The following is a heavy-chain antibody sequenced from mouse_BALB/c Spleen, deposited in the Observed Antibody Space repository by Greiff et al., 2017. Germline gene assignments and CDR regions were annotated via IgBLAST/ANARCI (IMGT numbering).Heavy chain of an antibody. Sequence: EVMLVESGGGLVKPGGSLKLSCAASGFTFSSYAMSWVRQTPEKRLEWVASISSGGSTYYPDSVKGRFTISRDNARNILYLQMSSLRSEDTAMYYCARPSSYYAMDYWGQGTSVTVSS. CDR2: ISSGGST. J-gene: IGHJ4*01. V-gene: IGHV5-6-5*01. CDR3: ARPSSYYAMDY. D-gene: IGHD1-1*01. CDR1: GFTFSSYA.